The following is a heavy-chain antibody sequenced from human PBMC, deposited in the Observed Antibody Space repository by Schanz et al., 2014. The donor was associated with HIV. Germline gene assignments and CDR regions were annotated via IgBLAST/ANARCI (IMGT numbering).Heavy chain of an antibody. D-gene: IGHD3-10*01. CDR1: GFTFSSHG. Sequence: QVQLVESGGGVVQPGRSLRLSCAASGFTFSSHGMHWVRQAPGKGLEWVAVIWYDGTDKYYAGSVKGRFTISRDNSQNTMYVQMNRLRAEDTAVYCCAREYGSGGLRGWFDPWGQGTLVTVSS. CDR2: IWYDGTDK. J-gene: IGHJ5*02. CDR3: AREYGSGGLRGWFDP. V-gene: IGHV3-33*01.